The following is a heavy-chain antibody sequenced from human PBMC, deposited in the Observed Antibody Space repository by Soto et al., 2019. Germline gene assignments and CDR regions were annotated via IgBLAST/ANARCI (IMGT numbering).Heavy chain of an antibody. J-gene: IGHJ4*02. CDR3: ARATYYYDSSGYTHFDY. CDR1: GGTFSSYA. Sequence: QVQLVQSGAEVKKPGSSVKVSCKASGGTFSSYAISWVRQAPEQGLEWMGGIIPIFGTANYAQKFQGRVTITADKSTSTAYMELSSLRSEDTAVYYCARATYYYDSSGYTHFDYWGQGTLVTVSS. CDR2: IIPIFGTA. D-gene: IGHD3-22*01. V-gene: IGHV1-69*06.